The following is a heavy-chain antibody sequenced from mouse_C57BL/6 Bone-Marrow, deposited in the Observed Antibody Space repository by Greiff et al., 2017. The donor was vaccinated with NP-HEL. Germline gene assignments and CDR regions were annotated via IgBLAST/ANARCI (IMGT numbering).Heavy chain of an antibody. J-gene: IGHJ4*01. V-gene: IGHV1-67*01. CDR3: ARSNYHYAMDY. CDR2: ISTYYGDA. CDR1: GYTFADSA. Sequence: QVQLQQSGPELVWPGVSVKISCKGSGYTFADSAMHWVKQSHAKSLGWIGVISTYYGDASYNQTFKDKATLTVDKSSSTAYMELARLTSEDSAVYYCARSNYHYAMDYWGHGTGVTVSS. D-gene: IGHD2-5*01.